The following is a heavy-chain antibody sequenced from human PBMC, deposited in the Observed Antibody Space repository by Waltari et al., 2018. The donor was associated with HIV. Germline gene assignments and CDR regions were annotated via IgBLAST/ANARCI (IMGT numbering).Heavy chain of an antibody. CDR3: AGGEDFWTRGF. V-gene: IGHV4-59*01. CDR1: GGSISSYY. J-gene: IGHJ4*02. CDR2: IYYSGST. Sequence: QVQLQESGPGLVKPSETLSLTCTVSGGSISSYYWSWIRQPPGKGLEWIGYIYYSGSTNYNPSRKSRVTISVDTSKNQFSLKLSSVTAADTAVYYCAGGEDFWTRGFWGQGTLVTVSS. D-gene: IGHD3-3*01.